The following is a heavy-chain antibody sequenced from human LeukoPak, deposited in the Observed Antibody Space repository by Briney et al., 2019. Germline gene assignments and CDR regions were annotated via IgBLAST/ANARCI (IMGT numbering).Heavy chain of an antibody. CDR3: VRDRSLGSQFYYYIDV. Sequence: GGSLRLSCTASGFIFANYAMNWVRQAPGKGLEWVSYISSSSANIHYADSVKGRFTVSRDNAKTSLYLQMNSLTAEDTAVYYCVRDRSLGSQFYYYIDVWGKGTTVTVSS. V-gene: IGHV3-48*01. J-gene: IGHJ6*03. CDR2: ISSSSANI. CDR1: GFIFANYA. D-gene: IGHD3-10*01.